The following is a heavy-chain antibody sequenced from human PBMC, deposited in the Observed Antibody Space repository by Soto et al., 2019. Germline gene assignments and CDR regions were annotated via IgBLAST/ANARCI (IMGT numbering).Heavy chain of an antibody. CDR3: ARERYYYDSSGYFVPSFYYYGMDV. D-gene: IGHD3-22*01. J-gene: IGHJ6*02. CDR1: GYTFTNYY. CDR2: INPSGGST. V-gene: IGHV1-46*01. Sequence: ASVKVSCKASGYTFTNYYVHWVRQAPGQGLEWMGIINPSGGSTSYAQKFQGRVTMTRDTSTSTVYMELSSLRSEDMALYYCARERYYYDSSGYFVPSFYYYGMDVWGQGTTVTVSS.